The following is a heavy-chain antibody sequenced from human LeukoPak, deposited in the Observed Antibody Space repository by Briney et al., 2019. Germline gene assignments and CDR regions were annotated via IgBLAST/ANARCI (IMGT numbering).Heavy chain of an antibody. V-gene: IGHV3-30*18. J-gene: IGHJ4*02. Sequence: GGSLRLSCAASGFTFSSYGMHWVRQAPGKGLEWVAVISYDGSNKYYAGSVKGRFAISRDNSKNTLYLQMNSLRAEDTAVYYCAKGTTVTSPVSRPIDSWGQGTLVTVSS. CDR1: GFTFSSYG. D-gene: IGHD4-17*01. CDR2: ISYDGSNK. CDR3: AKGTTVTSPVSRPIDS.